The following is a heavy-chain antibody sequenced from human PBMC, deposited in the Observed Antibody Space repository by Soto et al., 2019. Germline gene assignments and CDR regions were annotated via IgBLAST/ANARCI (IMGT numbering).Heavy chain of an antibody. Sequence: GGSLRLSCAASGFTFDDYAMHWVRQAPGKGLEWVSGISWNSGSIGYADSVKGRFTISRDNAKNSLYLQMNSLRAEDTALYYCARGSSSSVVGNFDYWGQGTLVTVSS. J-gene: IGHJ4*02. CDR1: GFTFDDYA. V-gene: IGHV3-9*01. CDR2: ISWNSGSI. D-gene: IGHD6-6*01. CDR3: ARGSSSSVVGNFDY.